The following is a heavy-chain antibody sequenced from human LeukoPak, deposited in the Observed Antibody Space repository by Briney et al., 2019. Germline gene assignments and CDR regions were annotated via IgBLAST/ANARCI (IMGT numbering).Heavy chain of an antibody. V-gene: IGHV1-46*01. CDR2: INPRGGST. Sequence: ASVKVSCKASGYTFTSHFMHWVRQAPGQGLEWMGIINPRGGSTSYTQKFQGRVTMTRDTSTSTVYMELSSLRSDDTAVYYCARDRTGYYDYWGQGTLVTVSS. D-gene: IGHD3-9*01. J-gene: IGHJ4*02. CDR1: GYTFTSHF. CDR3: ARDRTGYYDY.